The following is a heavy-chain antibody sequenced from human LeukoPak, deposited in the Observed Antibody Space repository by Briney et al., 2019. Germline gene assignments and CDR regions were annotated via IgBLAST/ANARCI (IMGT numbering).Heavy chain of an antibody. D-gene: IGHD3-10*01. Sequence: SETLSLTCTVSGGSISSYYWSWIRQPPGKGLEWIGYIYYSGSTNYNPSLKSRVTISVDTSKNQFSLKLSSVTAADTAVYYCARDRGERYYGSDAFDIWGQGTMVTVSS. CDR1: GGSISSYY. J-gene: IGHJ3*02. CDR2: IYYSGST. V-gene: IGHV4-59*01. CDR3: ARDRGERYYGSDAFDI.